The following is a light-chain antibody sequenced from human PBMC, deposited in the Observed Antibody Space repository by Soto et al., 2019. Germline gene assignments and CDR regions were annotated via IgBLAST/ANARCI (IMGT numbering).Light chain of an antibody. CDR1: KLGDKY. V-gene: IGLV3-1*01. J-gene: IGLJ3*02. CDR3: CSYAGSSTLEV. Sequence: SYELTQPPSVSVSPRQTANITCSGDKLGDKYASWYQQKAGQSPVLVIYQDNKRPSGIPARFSGSKSGNTASLTISGLQAEDEADYYCCSYAGSSTLEVFGGGTKLTVL. CDR2: QDN.